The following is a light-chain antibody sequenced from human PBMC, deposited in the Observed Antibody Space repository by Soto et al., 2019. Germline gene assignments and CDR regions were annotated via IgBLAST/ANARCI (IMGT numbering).Light chain of an antibody. Sequence: LTQPPSASGTPGQRVTISCSGSSSNIGSHPVNWYQQLPGTAPKLLLYGDNQRPSGVPDRFSASKSGASASLAISGLQSEDEATYYCASWDNSLNGLYVFGAGTKVTVL. J-gene: IGLJ1*01. CDR2: GDN. V-gene: IGLV1-44*01. CDR3: ASWDNSLNGLYV. CDR1: SSNIGSHP.